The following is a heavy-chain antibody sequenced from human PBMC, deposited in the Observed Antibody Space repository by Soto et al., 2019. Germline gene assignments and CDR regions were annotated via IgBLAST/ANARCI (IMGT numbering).Heavy chain of an antibody. CDR2: ISGSGGST. J-gene: IGHJ6*03. Sequence: EVQLLESGGGLVQPGGSLRLSCAASGFTFSSYAMSWVRQAPGKGLEWVSAISGSGGSTYYADSVKGRFTISRDNSKNTLYLQMNSLRAEDTAVYYCAKVNRELEKRYYYYYMDVWGKGTTVTVSS. CDR1: GFTFSSYA. CDR3: AKVNRELEKRYYYYYMDV. D-gene: IGHD1-1*01. V-gene: IGHV3-23*01.